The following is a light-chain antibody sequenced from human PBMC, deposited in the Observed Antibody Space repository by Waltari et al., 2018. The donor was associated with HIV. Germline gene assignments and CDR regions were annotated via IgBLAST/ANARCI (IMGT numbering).Light chain of an antibody. Sequence: EILLTQSPGTLSLSPGERATLSCRASQSVSSSYLAWYQQKPGQAPRLLIYGASNRATGIPDRFSGSGSGTDFTLTISRLEPEDFAVYYCQQYGSSPFTFGPGTKVDIK. CDR1: QSVSSSY. CDR3: QQYGSSPFT. CDR2: GAS. J-gene: IGKJ3*01. V-gene: IGKV3-20*01.